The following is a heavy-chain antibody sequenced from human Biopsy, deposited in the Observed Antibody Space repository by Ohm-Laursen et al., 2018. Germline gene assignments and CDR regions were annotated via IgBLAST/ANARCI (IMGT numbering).Heavy chain of an antibody. J-gene: IGHJ5*02. CDR1: GYTFTDYY. CDR3: ARERDP. V-gene: IGHV1-2*02. Sequence: ASVKVSCKASGYTFTDYYVHWVRQAPGHGLEWMGWIDTINGGARYAQKFQGRVTMTRDTSISTAYMELSRLTSDDTAVYYCARERDPWGQGPWSPSPQ. CDR2: IDTINGGA.